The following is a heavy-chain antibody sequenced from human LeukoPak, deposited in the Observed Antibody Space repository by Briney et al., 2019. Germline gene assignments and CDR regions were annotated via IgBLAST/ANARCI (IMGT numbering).Heavy chain of an antibody. CDR1: GFFFTRYG. CDR3: AKDRWAAISEASFDY. Sequence: GGTLRLSCEASGFFFTRYGMSWVRQAPGKGLEWVSRVSGSGESTSYADAVKGRFTISRDNSKNTLYLQMNSLRAEDTAVYYCAKDRWAAISEASFDYWGQGTLVTVSS. V-gene: IGHV3-23*01. CDR2: VSGSGEST. J-gene: IGHJ4*02. D-gene: IGHD3-9*01.